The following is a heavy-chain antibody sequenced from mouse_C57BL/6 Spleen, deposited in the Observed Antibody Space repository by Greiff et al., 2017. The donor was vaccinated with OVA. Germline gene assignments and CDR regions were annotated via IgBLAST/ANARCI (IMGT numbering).Heavy chain of an antibody. D-gene: IGHD1-1*01. CDR1: GYAFSSSW. CDR3: ANHYYGSSDWYFDV. CDR2: IYPGDGDT. V-gene: IGHV1-82*01. J-gene: IGHJ1*03. Sequence: QVQLQQSGPELVKPGASVKISCKASGYAFSSSWMNWVKQRPGKGLEWIGRIYPGDGDTNYNGKFKGKATLTADKSSSTAYMQLSSLTSEDSAVYFCANHYYGSSDWYFDVWGTGTTVTVSS.